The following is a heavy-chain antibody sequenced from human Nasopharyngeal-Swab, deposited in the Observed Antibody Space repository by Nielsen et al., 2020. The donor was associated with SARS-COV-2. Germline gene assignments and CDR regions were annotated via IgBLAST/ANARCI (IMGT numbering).Heavy chain of an antibody. D-gene: IGHD5-18*01. J-gene: IGHJ4*02. V-gene: IGHV3-11*04. Sequence: GESLKISCAASGFTFSSYAMSWIRQAPGKGLEWVSYISSSGSTIYYADSVKGRFTISRDNAKNSLYLQMNSLRAEDTAVYYCARGNSYGFYYFDYWGQGTLVTVSS. CDR1: GFTFSSYA. CDR2: ISSSGSTI. CDR3: ARGNSYGFYYFDY.